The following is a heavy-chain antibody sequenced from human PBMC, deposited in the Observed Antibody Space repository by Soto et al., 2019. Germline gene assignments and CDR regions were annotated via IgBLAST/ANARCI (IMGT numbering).Heavy chain of an antibody. D-gene: IGHD3-9*01. Sequence: ASVKVSCKASGYTFTGYYMHWVRQAPGQGLEWMGWINPNSGGTNYAQKFQGRVTMTRDTSISTAYMELSRLRSDDTAVYYCARLGYYDILPLNYYGMDVWGQGTPVTVSS. CDR3: ARLGYYDILPLNYYGMDV. CDR1: GYTFTGYY. V-gene: IGHV1-2*02. CDR2: INPNSGGT. J-gene: IGHJ6*02.